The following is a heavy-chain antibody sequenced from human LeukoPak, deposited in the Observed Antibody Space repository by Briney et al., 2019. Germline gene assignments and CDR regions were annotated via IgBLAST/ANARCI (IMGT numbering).Heavy chain of an antibody. CDR2: MNPNSGNT. D-gene: IGHD6-13*01. V-gene: IGHV1-8*01. J-gene: IGHJ6*02. CDR3: AGGYSSSWYPLDYYGMDV. CDR1: GYTFTSYD. Sequence: ASVKVSCKASGYTFTSYDINWVRQATGQGLEWMGWMNPNSGNTGYAQKFQGRVTMTRNTSISTAYMELSSLRPEDTAVYYCAGGYSSSWYPLDYYGMDVWGQGTTVTVSS.